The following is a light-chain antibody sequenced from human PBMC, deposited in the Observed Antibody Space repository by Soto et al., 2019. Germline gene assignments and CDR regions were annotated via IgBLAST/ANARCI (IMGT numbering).Light chain of an antibody. CDR3: QQRSNWPAVT. V-gene: IGKV3-11*01. CDR1: QSVSSY. J-gene: IGKJ3*01. Sequence: PGERATLSCRASQSVSSYLAWYQQKPGQAPRLLIYDASSRATGIPARFSGSGSGTDFTLTISSLEPEDFAVYYCQQRSNWPAVTFGPGTKVDI. CDR2: DAS.